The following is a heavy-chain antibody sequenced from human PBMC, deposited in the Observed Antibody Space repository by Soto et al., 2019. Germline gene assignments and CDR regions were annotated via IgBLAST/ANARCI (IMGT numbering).Heavy chain of an antibody. CDR1: GFTFSSYG. J-gene: IGHJ4*02. V-gene: IGHV3-33*06. D-gene: IGHD2-21*01. Sequence: GGSLRLSCAASGFTFSSYGMHWVRQAPGKGLEWVAVIWYDGSNKYYADSVKDRFTISRDNSKNTLYLQMNSLRAEDTAVYYCAKPYREDWAYYFDYWGQGTLVTVSS. CDR3: AKPYREDWAYYFDY. CDR2: IWYDGSNK.